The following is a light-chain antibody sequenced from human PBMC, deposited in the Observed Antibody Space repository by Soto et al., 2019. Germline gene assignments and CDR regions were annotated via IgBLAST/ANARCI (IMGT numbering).Light chain of an antibody. CDR3: QQYGSSPPWT. J-gene: IGKJ1*01. V-gene: IGKV3-20*01. Sequence: EVVFTQAPGTPPLSPGERATLSCGASQSVSSKYLGWYQQKPGQAPRLLIYGASSRANGIPDRFSGSGSGTDFTLTISRLEPEDFAVYYCQQYGSSPPWTFGQGTKVDI. CDR1: QSVSSKY. CDR2: GAS.